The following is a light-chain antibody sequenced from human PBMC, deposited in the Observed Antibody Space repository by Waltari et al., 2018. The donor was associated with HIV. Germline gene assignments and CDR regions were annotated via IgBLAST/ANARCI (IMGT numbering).Light chain of an antibody. V-gene: IGKV1-12*01. CDR2: AAS. CDR3: QQANSFPRT. Sequence: DVQMTQSPSSVSASVGDSVIITCRASQGVSGWLSWYQQKMGKAPRLLIYAASSLQSGVPSRFSGSGFGTEFTLTINNLQPEDFATYYCQQANSFPRTFGQGTKVEMK. J-gene: IGKJ1*01. CDR1: QGVSGW.